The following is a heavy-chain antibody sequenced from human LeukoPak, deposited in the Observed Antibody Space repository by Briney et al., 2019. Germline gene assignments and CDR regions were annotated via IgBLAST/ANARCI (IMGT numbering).Heavy chain of an antibody. CDR2: ISSSSSYI. Sequence: GGSLRLSCAASGFTFSSYSMNWVRQAPGTGLEWVSSISSSSSYIYYADSVKGRFTISRDNAKNSLYLQMNSLRAEDTAVYYCARGGASSYYDSSGYSDYWGQGTLVTVSS. CDR3: ARGGASSYYDSSGYSDY. CDR1: GFTFSSYS. J-gene: IGHJ4*02. V-gene: IGHV3-21*01. D-gene: IGHD3-22*01.